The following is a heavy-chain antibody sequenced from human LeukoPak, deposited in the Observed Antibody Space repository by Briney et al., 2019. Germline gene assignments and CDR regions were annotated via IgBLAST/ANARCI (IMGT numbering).Heavy chain of an antibody. CDR2: IKPDGSGK. D-gene: IGHD2/OR15-2a*01. CDR3: SSQPAVLDLDC. J-gene: IGHJ4*02. CDR1: GFAFSSYW. Sequence: GGSLRLSCAASGFAFSSYWMTWVRQAPGKGLEWVANIKPDGSGKNYVDSVKGRFTISRDNAKNSLYLQMRGPRVEDTAVYYCSSQPAVLDLDCWGQGALVTVSS. V-gene: IGHV3-7*01.